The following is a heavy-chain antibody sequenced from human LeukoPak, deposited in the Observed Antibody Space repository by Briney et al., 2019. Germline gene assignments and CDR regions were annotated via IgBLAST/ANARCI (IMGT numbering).Heavy chain of an antibody. CDR1: GFTFSSYA. Sequence: GGSLRLSCAASGFTFSSYAMSWVLQAPGKGLEWVSAISGSGGSTYYADSVKGRFTISRDNSKNTLYLQMNSLRAEDTAVYYCANPELVTMVRGVIIGNYWGQGTLVTVSS. D-gene: IGHD3-10*01. CDR3: ANPELVTMVRGVIIGNY. V-gene: IGHV3-23*01. CDR2: ISGSGGST. J-gene: IGHJ4*02.